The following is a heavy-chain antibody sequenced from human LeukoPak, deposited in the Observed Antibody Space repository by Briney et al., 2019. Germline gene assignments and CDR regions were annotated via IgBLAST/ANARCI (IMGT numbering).Heavy chain of an antibody. CDR1: GYTFTGYY. Sequence: ASVKVSCKASGYTFTGYYMHWVRQAPGQGLEWMGWINPNSGGTNYTQEFQGWVTMTRDKSISTAYMELSRLRSDDTAVYYCARGMMVVRGAFDIWGQGTMVTVSS. CDR3: ARGMMVVRGAFDI. V-gene: IGHV1-2*04. CDR2: INPNSGGT. J-gene: IGHJ3*02. D-gene: IGHD3-10*01.